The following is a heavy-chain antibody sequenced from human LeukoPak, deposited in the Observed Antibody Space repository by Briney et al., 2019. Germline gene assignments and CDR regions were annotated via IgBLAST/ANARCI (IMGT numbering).Heavy chain of an antibody. D-gene: IGHD3-22*01. V-gene: IGHV3-21*01. CDR3: ARDETSTGYPVGMDV. Sequence: GGSLRLSCAAFGFTFSDYSMNWVRQAPGRGLEWVSSISFTSSYIYYADSVKGRFTISRDNAKNSLYLQMNSLRAEDTAVYYCARDETSTGYPVGMDVWGQGTTVTVSS. CDR1: GFTFSDYS. CDR2: ISFTSSYI. J-gene: IGHJ6*02.